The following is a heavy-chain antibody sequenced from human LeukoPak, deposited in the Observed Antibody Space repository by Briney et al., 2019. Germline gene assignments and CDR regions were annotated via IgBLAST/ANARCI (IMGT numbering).Heavy chain of an antibody. J-gene: IGHJ4*02. D-gene: IGHD3-3*01. CDR1: GYTFTSYY. V-gene: IGHV1-8*03. CDR3: ARTSREPRITIFGVVIRYYFDY. Sequence: GASVKVSCKASGYTFTSYYMHWVRQAPGQGLEWMGWMNPNSGNTGYAQKFQGRVTITRNTSISTAYMELSSLRSEDTAVYYCARTSREPRITIFGVVIRYYFDYWGQGTLVTVSS. CDR2: MNPNSGNT.